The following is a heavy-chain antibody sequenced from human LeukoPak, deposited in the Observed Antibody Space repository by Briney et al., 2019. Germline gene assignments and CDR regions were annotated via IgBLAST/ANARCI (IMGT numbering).Heavy chain of an antibody. CDR2: ISYDGSNK. CDR3: ARDISSGWYVDAFDI. Sequence: GGSLRLSCAASGFTFSSYAMHWVRQAPGKGLEWVAVISYDGSNKYYADSVKGRFTISRDNSKNMLYLQMNSLRAEDTAVYYCARDISSGWYVDAFDIWGQGTMVTVSS. D-gene: IGHD6-19*01. J-gene: IGHJ3*02. V-gene: IGHV3-30-3*01. CDR1: GFTFSSYA.